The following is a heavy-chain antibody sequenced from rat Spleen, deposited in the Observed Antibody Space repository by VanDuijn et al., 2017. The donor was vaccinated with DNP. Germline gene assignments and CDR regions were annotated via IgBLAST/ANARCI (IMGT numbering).Heavy chain of an antibody. D-gene: IGHD1-4*01. Sequence: EVQLVESGGGLVQPGRSLKLSCTASGFTFSDYYMAWVRQAPTMGLEWVAYTNYAGGSTYNGDSVKGRFTISRDNAKSTLYLQINSLRSEDMATYYCARHVLPLRVWDYWGQGVMVTVSS. J-gene: IGHJ2*01. V-gene: IGHV5-22*01. CDR1: GFTFSDYY. CDR2: TNYAGGST. CDR3: ARHVLPLRVWDY.